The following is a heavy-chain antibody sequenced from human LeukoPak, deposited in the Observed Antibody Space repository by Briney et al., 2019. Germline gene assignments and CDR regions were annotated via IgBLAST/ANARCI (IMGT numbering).Heavy chain of an antibody. V-gene: IGHV3-43*02. CDR1: GITLSNYG. D-gene: IGHD3-3*01. J-gene: IGHJ6*03. Sequence: GGSLRLSCVVSGITLSNYGMSWVRQAPGKGLEWVAGISGSGGGTNYADSVRGRFTISRDNSKNSLYLQMNSLRTEDTALYYCAKDSAGTLDFWGYMDVWGKGTTVTVSS. CDR3: AKDSAGTLDFWGYMDV. CDR2: ISGSGGGT.